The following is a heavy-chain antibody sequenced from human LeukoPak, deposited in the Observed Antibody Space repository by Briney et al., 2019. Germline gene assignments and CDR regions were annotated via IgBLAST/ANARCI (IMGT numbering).Heavy chain of an antibody. J-gene: IGHJ4*02. Sequence: GGSLRLSCAASGFTFTTYAMSWVRQAPGKGLEWVSAISGSGGSTYYADSVKGRFTISRDNSKNTLYLQMNSLRAEDTAVYYCAKAKSGYYVYFDYWGQGTLVTVSS. V-gene: IGHV3-23*01. CDR1: GFTFTTYA. CDR3: AKAKSGYYVYFDY. CDR2: ISGSGGST. D-gene: IGHD3-22*01.